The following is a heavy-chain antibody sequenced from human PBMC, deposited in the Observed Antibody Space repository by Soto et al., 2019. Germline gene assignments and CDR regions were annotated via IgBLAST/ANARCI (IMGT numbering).Heavy chain of an antibody. CDR2: FDPEDGET. CDR3: ARGALGDPWREYFDY. CDR1: GYTLTELS. J-gene: IGHJ4*02. D-gene: IGHD4-17*01. V-gene: IGHV1-24*01. Sequence: ASVKVSCKVSGYTLTELSMHWVRQAPGKGLEWMGGFDPEDGETIYAQKFQGGVTMTEDTSTDTAYMELSSLRSEDTAVYYCARGALGDPWREYFDYWGQGTLVTVS.